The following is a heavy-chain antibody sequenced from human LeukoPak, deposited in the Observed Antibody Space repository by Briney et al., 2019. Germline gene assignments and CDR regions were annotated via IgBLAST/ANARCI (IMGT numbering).Heavy chain of an antibody. CDR2: ISSSSSYI. D-gene: IGHD6-19*01. J-gene: IGHJ4*02. V-gene: IGHV3-21*01. CDR3: ASSDSGWYEDFDY. Sequence: GGSLRLSCAASGFTSSSYSMNWVRQAPGKGLEWVSSISSSSSYIYYADSVKGRFTISRDNAKNSLYLQMNSLRAEDTAVYYCASSDSGWYEDFDYWGQGTLVTVPS. CDR1: GFTSSSYS.